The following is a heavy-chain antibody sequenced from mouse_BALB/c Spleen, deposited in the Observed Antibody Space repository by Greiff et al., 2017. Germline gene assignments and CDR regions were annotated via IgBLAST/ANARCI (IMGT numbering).Heavy chain of an antibody. J-gene: IGHJ2*01. CDR1: GFTFSSYG. Sequence: EVKLMESGGDLVKPGGSLKLSCAASGFTFSSYGMSWVRQTPDKRLEWVATISSGGSYTYYPDSVKGRFTISRDNAKNTLYLQMSSLKSEDTAMYYGARKGPSFDYWGQGTTLTVSS. V-gene: IGHV5-6*01. CDR3: ARKGPSFDY. CDR2: ISSGGSYT.